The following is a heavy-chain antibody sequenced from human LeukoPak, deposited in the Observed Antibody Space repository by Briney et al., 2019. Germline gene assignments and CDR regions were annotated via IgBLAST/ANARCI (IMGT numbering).Heavy chain of an antibody. CDR1: GFTFSSYA. Sequence: GGSLRLSCAASGFTFSSYAMHWVRRASSKGLEWVAAISYDGSNKKYADSVKGRFTISRDNSKNTLYLQMNSLRSDDTAVYYCARGVRIAVAGYIDCWGQGTLVTVSS. CDR3: ARGVRIAVAGYIDC. V-gene: IGHV3-30*04. CDR2: ISYDGSNK. J-gene: IGHJ4*02. D-gene: IGHD6-19*01.